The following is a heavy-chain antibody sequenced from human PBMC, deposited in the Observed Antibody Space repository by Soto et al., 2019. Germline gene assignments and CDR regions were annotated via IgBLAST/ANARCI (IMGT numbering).Heavy chain of an antibody. CDR1: GGSIRSGSHY. CDR2: ICYSGST. V-gene: IGHV4-31*03. J-gene: IGHJ4*02. D-gene: IGHD3-16*01. Sequence: SETLSLTCTVSGGSIRSGSHYWSWIRQHPGKGLEWIGYICYSGSTYYNPSLKSRITISISTSKNQFSLKLTSVTAADTAVYYCAREGGDGIDYWGQGTLVTVSS. CDR3: AREGGDGIDY.